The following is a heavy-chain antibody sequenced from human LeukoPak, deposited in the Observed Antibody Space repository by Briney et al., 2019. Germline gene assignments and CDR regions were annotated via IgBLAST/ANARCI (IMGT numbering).Heavy chain of an antibody. CDR3: ARNTYYYDSSGYRDAFDI. D-gene: IGHD3-22*01. J-gene: IGHJ3*02. CDR1: GYTFTGYY. CDR2: INPNSGGT. V-gene: IGHV1-2*02. Sequence: ASVKVSCKASGYTFTGYYMHWVRQAPGQGLEWMGWINPNSGGTNYAQKFQGRVTMTRDTSISTAYMELSRLRSDDTAVYYCARNTYYYDSSGYRDAFDIWGQGTMVTVSS.